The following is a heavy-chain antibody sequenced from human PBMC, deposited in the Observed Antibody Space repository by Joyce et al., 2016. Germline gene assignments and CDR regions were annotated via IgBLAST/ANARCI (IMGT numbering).Heavy chain of an antibody. CDR2: MKPNSGNT. CDR1: GYTFTSYD. J-gene: IGHJ6*02. D-gene: IGHD6-13*01. V-gene: IGHV1-8*03. Sequence: QVQLVQSEAEVKKPGASVKVSCKASGYTFTSYDINWVRQATGQGLEWMGWMKPNSGNTGYAQKFQGRVTITRDTSIRIAYMELSSLRSEDTAVYYCARSRSTWYSAYGMDVWGQGTTVTVSS. CDR3: ARSRSTWYSAYGMDV.